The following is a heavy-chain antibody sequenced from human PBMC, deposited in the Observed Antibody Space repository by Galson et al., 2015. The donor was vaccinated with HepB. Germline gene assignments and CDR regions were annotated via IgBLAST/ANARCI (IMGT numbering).Heavy chain of an antibody. D-gene: IGHD1-7*01. CDR1: GFTFSSYA. J-gene: IGHJ4*02. Sequence: SLRLSCAASGFTFSSYAMSWVRQAPGKGLEWVSSISGSDGSTYHADSVKGRFTISRDNSKNTLYLQMNSLRAEDTAVYYCGKGGFIDVPYNWNYIPRIFDFWGQGTLVTVSS. CDR2: ISGSDGST. CDR3: GKGGFIDVPYNWNYIPRIFDF. V-gene: IGHV3-23*01.